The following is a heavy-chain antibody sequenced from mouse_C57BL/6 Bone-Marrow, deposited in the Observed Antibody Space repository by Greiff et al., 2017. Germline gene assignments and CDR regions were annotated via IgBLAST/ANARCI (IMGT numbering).Heavy chain of an antibody. CDR2: IDPSDSYT. CDR1: GYTFTSYW. CDR3: ARSGYYGSSPFAD. J-gene: IGHJ3*01. D-gene: IGHD1-1*01. V-gene: IGHV1-50*01. Sequence: QVQLQQPGAELVKPGASVKLSCKASGYTFTSYWMQWVKQRPGQGLEWIGEIDPSDSYTNYNQKFKGKATLTVDTSSSTAYMQLSSLTSEDSAVYYCARSGYYGSSPFADWGQGTLVTVSA.